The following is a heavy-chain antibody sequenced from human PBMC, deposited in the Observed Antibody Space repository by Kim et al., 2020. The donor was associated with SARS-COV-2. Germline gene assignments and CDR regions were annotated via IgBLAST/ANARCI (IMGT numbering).Heavy chain of an antibody. J-gene: IGHJ6*02. CDR2: ISYDGSNK. CDR3: AREVCSTSCFAPYYYYGMDV. Sequence: GGSLRLSCAASGFTFSSYAMHWVRQAPGKGLEWVAVISYDGSNKYYADSVKGRFTISRDNSKNTLYLQMNSLRAEDTAVYYCAREVCSTSCFAPYYYYGMDVWGQGTTVTVSS. V-gene: IGHV3-30*04. D-gene: IGHD2-2*01. CDR1: GFTFSSYA.